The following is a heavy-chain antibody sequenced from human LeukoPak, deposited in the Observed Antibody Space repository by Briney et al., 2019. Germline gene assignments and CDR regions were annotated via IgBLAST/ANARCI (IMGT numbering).Heavy chain of an antibody. Sequence: ASVKVSCKASGGTFSIYTIIWVRQAPGQGLEWMGGIIPILGTANYAQKFQGRVTITTDESTSTVYMELRSLRSEDTAVYYCASTPLYYYYYMDVWGLGTTVTVSS. CDR2: IIPILGTA. J-gene: IGHJ6*03. V-gene: IGHV1-69*05. CDR1: GGTFSIYT. CDR3: ASTPLYYYYYMDV.